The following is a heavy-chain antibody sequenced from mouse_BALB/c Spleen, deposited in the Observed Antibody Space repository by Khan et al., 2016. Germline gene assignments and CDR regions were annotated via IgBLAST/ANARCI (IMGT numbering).Heavy chain of an antibody. D-gene: IGHD2-14*01. CDR2: ISDGGSYT. Sequence: EVELVESGGGLVKPGGSLKLSCAASGFTFSDYYMYWVRQTPEKRLEWVATISDGGSYTYYPDSVKGRFTISRENAKNNLYLQMSSLKSEDTAMYYCARDDRWFAYWGQGTLVTVSA. V-gene: IGHV5-4*02. CDR3: ARDDRWFAY. CDR1: GFTFSDYY. J-gene: IGHJ3*01.